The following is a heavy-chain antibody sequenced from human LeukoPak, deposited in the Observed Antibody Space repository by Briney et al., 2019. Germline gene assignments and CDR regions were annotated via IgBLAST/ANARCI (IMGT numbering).Heavy chain of an antibody. CDR3: ARDITMVRGVIAYYYYMDV. V-gene: IGHV1-69*06. CDR2: IIPIFVTA. J-gene: IGHJ6*03. CDR1: GGTFSSYA. Sequence: SVKVSCKASGGTFSSYAISWVRQSLGQGLEGMGGIIPIFVTANYAQKFQCRVTINADKSTSTAYMELSRLSSEDTGVYYCARDITMVRGVIAYYYYMDVWGKGTTVTVSS. D-gene: IGHD3-10*01.